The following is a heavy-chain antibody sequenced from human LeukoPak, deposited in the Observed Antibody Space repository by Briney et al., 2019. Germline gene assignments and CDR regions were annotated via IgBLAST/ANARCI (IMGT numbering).Heavy chain of an antibody. CDR1: GFTFDDYT. CDR2: ITWDAGST. CDR3: AKGAIRGYDY. V-gene: IGHV3-43*01. J-gene: IGHJ4*02. D-gene: IGHD5-12*01. Sequence: GGSLRLSCAASGFTFDDYTMHWVRQAPGQGLEWVSLITWDAGSTYYEDSVKGRFTISRYNRKTSLDLQMNSLRTEDTAFYYCAKGAIRGYDYWGQGNLVTVSS.